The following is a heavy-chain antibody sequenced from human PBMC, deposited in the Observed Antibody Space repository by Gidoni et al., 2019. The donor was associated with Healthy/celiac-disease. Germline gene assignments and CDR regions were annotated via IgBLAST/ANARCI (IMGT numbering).Heavy chain of an antibody. J-gene: IGHJ4*02. CDR1: GGTFSSYA. Sequence: QVQLVQSGAEVKKPGSSVKVSCQASGGTFSSYAISWVRQAPGQGLEWMGGIIPIFGTANYAQKFQGRVTITADESTSTAYMELSSLRSEDTAVYYCARAAPQYTVLHPYFDYWGQGTLVTVSS. CDR3: ARAAPQYTVLHPYFDY. V-gene: IGHV1-69*01. CDR2: IIPIFGTA. D-gene: IGHD4-17*01.